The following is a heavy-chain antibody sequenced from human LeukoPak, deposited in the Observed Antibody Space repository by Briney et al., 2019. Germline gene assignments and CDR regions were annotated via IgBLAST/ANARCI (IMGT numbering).Heavy chain of an antibody. Sequence: GGSLRLSCAASGFTFSSYTMNWVRQAPGKGLEWVSSITGSSYYIYYADSVKGRFTISRDNARNSLYLQMNSLRAEDTAVYYCAREDDFSSGMDVWGQGTTVTVSS. D-gene: IGHD1-1*01. CDR1: GFTFSSYT. J-gene: IGHJ6*02. CDR2: ITGSSYYI. CDR3: AREDDFSSGMDV. V-gene: IGHV3-21*01.